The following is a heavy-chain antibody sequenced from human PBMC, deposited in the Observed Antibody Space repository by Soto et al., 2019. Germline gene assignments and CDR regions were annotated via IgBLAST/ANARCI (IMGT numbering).Heavy chain of an antibody. CDR3: ARVLSDYGSGRYEGDWYFDL. Sequence: EVQLVESGGGLVQPGGSLRLSCAASGFTFSSYAMHWVRQAPGKGLEYVSAISSNGGSTYYANSVKGRFTISRDNSKKPWYLQIGSLRAENMAVYYCARVLSDYGSGRYEGDWYFDLWGRGTLVTVSS. CDR1: GFTFSSYA. CDR2: ISSNGGST. V-gene: IGHV3-64*01. J-gene: IGHJ2*01. D-gene: IGHD3-10*01.